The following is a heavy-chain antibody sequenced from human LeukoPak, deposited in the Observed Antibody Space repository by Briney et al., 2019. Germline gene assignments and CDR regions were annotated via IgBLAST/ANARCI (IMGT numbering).Heavy chain of an antibody. CDR1: GFTFSSYS. V-gene: IGHV3-21*01. CDR2: ISSSSSYI. Sequence: GGSLRLSCAASGFTFSSYSMNWVRQAPGKGLEWVSSISSSSSYIYYADSVKGRFTISRDNAKNSLYLQMNSLRAEDTAVYYCAGPRRAAAGYDAFDIWGQGTMVTVSS. CDR3: AGPRRAAAGYDAFDI. J-gene: IGHJ3*02. D-gene: IGHD6-13*01.